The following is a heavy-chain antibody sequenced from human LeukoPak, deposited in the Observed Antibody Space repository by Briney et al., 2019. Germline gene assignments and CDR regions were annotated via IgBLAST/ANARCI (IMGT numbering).Heavy chain of an antibody. V-gene: IGHV4-39*01. CDR1: GGSISSSSYY. CDR2: IYYSGST. Sequence: SETLSLTCTVSGGSISSSSYYWGWIRQPPGKGLEWIGSIYYSGSTYYNPSLKSRATISVDTSKNQFSLKLSSVTAADTAVYYCASGDSSGHYYTLDYWGQGTLVTVSS. D-gene: IGHD3-22*01. CDR3: ASGDSSGHYYTLDY. J-gene: IGHJ4*02.